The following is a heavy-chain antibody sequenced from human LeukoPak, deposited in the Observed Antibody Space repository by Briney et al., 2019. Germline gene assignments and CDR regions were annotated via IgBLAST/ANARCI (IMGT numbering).Heavy chain of an antibody. Sequence: GGSLRLSCAASGFIFSGYSMNWVRQAPGKGLEWVSSIISSGRNIYYADSVKGRFTISRDNAKNSLYLQMNRLRAEDTAVYYCARTGFSSSWYFRYFDYWGQGTLVSVSS. V-gene: IGHV3-21*01. CDR2: IISSGRNI. CDR3: ARTGFSSSWYFRYFDY. D-gene: IGHD6-13*01. J-gene: IGHJ4*02. CDR1: GFIFSGYS.